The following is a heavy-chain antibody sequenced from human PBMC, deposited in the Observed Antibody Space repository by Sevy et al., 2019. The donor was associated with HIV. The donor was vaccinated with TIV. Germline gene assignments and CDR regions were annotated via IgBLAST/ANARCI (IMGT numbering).Heavy chain of an antibody. Sequence: ASVKVSCKVSGYTLTQLSMHWVRQAPGKGLEWMGSFDPEDGETLYAQKFQGRVTMTEDTSTNTAYMELSSPRSEDTAVYYCVTTKDYYDSSGSPFDYWGQGTLVTVSS. CDR2: FDPEDGET. J-gene: IGHJ4*02. D-gene: IGHD3-22*01. CDR3: VTTKDYYDSSGSPFDY. CDR1: GYTLTQLS. V-gene: IGHV1-24*01.